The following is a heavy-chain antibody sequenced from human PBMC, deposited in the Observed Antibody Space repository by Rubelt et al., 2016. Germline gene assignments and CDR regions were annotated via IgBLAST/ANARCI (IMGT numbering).Heavy chain of an antibody. D-gene: IGHD3-9*01. J-gene: IGHJ6*03. CDR3: ARELTSCPAECFHYMEV. CDR1: GFTVRSNY. V-gene: IGHV3-66*01. Sequence: EVQLVESGGDLVHPGGSLRLSCAASGFTVRSNYMNWVRQAPGKGLVWISAVGGSGGSTYYADSVKGRFVISRADSRATGYRQRNSREAEDTAVYFCARELTSCPAECFHYMEVWGKGTTVTVSS. CDR2: VGGSGGST.